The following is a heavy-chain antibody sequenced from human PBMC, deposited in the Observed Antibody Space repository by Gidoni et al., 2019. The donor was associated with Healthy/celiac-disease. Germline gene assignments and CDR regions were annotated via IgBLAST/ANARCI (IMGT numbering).Heavy chain of an antibody. Sequence: QVQLVQSGAEVKKPGSSVKVSCKASGGTFSSYTISWVRQAPGQGLEWMGRIIPILGIANYAQKFQGRVTITADKSTSTAYMELSSLRSEDTAVYYCAGEGVYCSGGSCYSPHYYYYYGMDVWGQGTTVTVSS. CDR1: GGTFSSYT. D-gene: IGHD2-15*01. V-gene: IGHV1-69*02. CDR3: AGEGVYCSGGSCYSPHYYYYYGMDV. CDR2: IIPILGIA. J-gene: IGHJ6*02.